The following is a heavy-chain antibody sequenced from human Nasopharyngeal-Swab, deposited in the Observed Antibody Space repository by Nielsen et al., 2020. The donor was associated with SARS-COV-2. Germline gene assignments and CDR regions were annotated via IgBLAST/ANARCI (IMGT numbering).Heavy chain of an antibody. CDR3: ATGQQWLVQWFDP. J-gene: IGHJ5*02. CDR2: FDPEDGET. V-gene: IGHV1-24*01. D-gene: IGHD6-19*01. CDR1: GYTLTELS. Sequence: ASATVSCKVSGYTLTELSMHWVRQAPGKGLEWMGGFDPEDGETIYAQKFQGRVTMTEDTSTDTAYMELSSLRSEDTAVYYCATGQQWLVQWFDPWGQGTLVTVSS.